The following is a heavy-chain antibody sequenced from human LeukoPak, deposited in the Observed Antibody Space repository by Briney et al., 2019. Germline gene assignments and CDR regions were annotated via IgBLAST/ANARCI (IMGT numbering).Heavy chain of an antibody. CDR1: GYTFTGYY. J-gene: IGHJ4*02. CDR3: ARVGATTSPFDY. CDR2: ISYDGSNK. V-gene: IGHV3-30-3*01. D-gene: IGHD1-26*01. Sequence: SCTASGYTFTGYYMHWVRQAPGKGLEWVAVISYDGSNKYYADSVKGRFTISRDNSKNTLYLQMNSLRAEDTAVYYCARVGATTSPFDYWGQGTLVTVSS.